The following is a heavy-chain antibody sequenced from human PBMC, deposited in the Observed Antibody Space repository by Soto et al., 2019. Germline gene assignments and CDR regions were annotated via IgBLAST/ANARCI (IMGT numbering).Heavy chain of an antibody. J-gene: IGHJ4*02. Sequence: SETLSLTCTVSGGSISSYYWSWIRQPPGKGLEWIGYIYYSGSTNYNPSLKSRVTISVDTSKNQFSLKLSSVTAADTAVYYCARIGSGSYYTFDYWGQGTLVTVSS. CDR1: GGSISSYY. CDR2: IYYSGST. V-gene: IGHV4-59*01. D-gene: IGHD3-10*01. CDR3: ARIGSGSYYTFDY.